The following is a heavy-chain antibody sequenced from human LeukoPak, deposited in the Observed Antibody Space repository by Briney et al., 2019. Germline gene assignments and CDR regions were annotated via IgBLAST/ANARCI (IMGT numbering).Heavy chain of an antibody. CDR1: GFTFSNYW. CDR2: INSDGSSR. Sequence: GGSLRLSCAASGFTFSNYWMHWVRQAPGKGLVWVSCINSDGSSRSYADSVKGRFTISRDNAKNTLYLQMNSLRDEDTAVYYCARGRSAAGPLHYFDSWGQGTLVTVSS. J-gene: IGHJ4*02. CDR3: ARGRSAAGPLHYFDS. V-gene: IGHV3-74*01. D-gene: IGHD6-13*01.